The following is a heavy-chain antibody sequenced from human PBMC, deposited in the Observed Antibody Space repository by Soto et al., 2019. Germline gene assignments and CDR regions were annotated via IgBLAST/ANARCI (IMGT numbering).Heavy chain of an antibody. CDR3: AKDAAGRVAARFER. D-gene: IGHD2-15*01. J-gene: IGHJ4*02. CDR2: ITDNGGDA. Sequence: GGSLRLSCVASGLTFGSRAMSWVRQAPGEGLQWVATITDNGGDAKYADSVRGRFVISRDNSKKTLYLHLNSLRAEDTAVYYCAKDAAGRVAARFERWGQGSLVTVSS. V-gene: IGHV3-23*01. CDR1: GLTFGSRA.